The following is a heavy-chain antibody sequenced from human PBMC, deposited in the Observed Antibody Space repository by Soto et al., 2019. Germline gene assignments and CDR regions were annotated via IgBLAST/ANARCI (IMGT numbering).Heavy chain of an antibody. D-gene: IGHD3-16*01. CDR2: IHPDDSDT. Sequence: GESLKISCEASGYSFTSYWIGWVRQMPGKGLEWMGIIHPDDSDTKYSPSFQGQVTISVDKSITTAYLQWSSLKASDTAMYYCARGSYGRYYYGMDVWGQGTTVTVSS. J-gene: IGHJ6*02. CDR3: ARGSYGRYYYGMDV. CDR1: GYSFTSYW. V-gene: IGHV5-51*01.